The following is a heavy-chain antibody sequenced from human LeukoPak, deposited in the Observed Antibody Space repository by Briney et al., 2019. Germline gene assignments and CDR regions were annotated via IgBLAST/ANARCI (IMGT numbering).Heavy chain of an antibody. J-gene: IGHJ5*02. V-gene: IGHV3-23*01. CDR1: GFTFSSYG. D-gene: IGHD2-15*01. CDR2: LTGSGDNT. CDR3: ARGADGVSSNSRGWFDP. Sequence: GGSLRLSCAASGFTFSSYGMSWVRQAPGKGLEWVSALTGSGDNTYYADSVKGRFTISRDNSKNTLYLQMNSLRTEDTAVYSCARGADGVSSNSRGWFDPWGQGTLVTVSS.